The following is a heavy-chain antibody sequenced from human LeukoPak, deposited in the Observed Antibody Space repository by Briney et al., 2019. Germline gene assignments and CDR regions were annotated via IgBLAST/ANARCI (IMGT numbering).Heavy chain of an antibody. D-gene: IGHD2-8*01. V-gene: IGHV3-33*06. CDR2: IWYDGSNK. J-gene: IGHJ4*02. Sequence: GGSLRLSCAASGFTFSSYGMHWVRQAPGKGLEWVAVIWYDGSNKYYADSVKGRFTTSRDNSKNTLYLQMNSLRAEDTAVYYCAKGFPYCTNGVCPYYFDYWGQGTLVTVSS. CDR3: AKGFPYCTNGVCPYYFDY. CDR1: GFTFSSYG.